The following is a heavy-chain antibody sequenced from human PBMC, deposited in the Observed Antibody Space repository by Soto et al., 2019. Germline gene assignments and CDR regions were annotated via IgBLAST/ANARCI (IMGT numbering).Heavy chain of an antibody. CDR1: GFTFSSYA. V-gene: IGHV3-64*01. CDR3: ARDNPPKKFDY. J-gene: IGHJ4*02. CDR2: ISSNGGST. Sequence: SLRLSCAASGFTFSSYAMHWVRQAPGKGLEYVSAISSNGGSTYYANSVKGRFAISRDNSKNTLYLQMGSLRAEDMAVYYCARDNPPKKFDYWGQGTLVTVSS.